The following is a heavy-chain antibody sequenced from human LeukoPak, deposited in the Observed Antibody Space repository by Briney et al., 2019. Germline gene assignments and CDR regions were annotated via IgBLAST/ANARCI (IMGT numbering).Heavy chain of an antibody. Sequence: GSLRLSCVASGFPVSSYAMYWVRQPPGKGLEWIGYIYYSGSTNYNPSLKSRVTISVDTSKNQFSLKLSSVTAADTAVYYCARGTKQWPLTWGQGTLVTVSS. J-gene: IGHJ4*02. CDR2: IYYSGST. D-gene: IGHD6-19*01. CDR3: ARGTKQWPLT. CDR1: GFPVSSYA. V-gene: IGHV4-59*02.